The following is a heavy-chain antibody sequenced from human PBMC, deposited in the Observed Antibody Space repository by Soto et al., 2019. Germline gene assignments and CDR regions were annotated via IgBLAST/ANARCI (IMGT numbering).Heavy chain of an antibody. CDR1: GGSISSYY. D-gene: IGHD3-10*01. J-gene: IGHJ6*03. Sequence: SETLSLTCTVSGGSISSYYWSWIRQPPGKGLEWIGYIYYSGSTNYNPSIKSRVNISVDTSKNQFSLKLSSVTAADTAVYYCARAGFGELFYYYYYMDVWGKGTTVTVS. CDR2: IYYSGST. CDR3: ARAGFGELFYYYYYMDV. V-gene: IGHV4-59*01.